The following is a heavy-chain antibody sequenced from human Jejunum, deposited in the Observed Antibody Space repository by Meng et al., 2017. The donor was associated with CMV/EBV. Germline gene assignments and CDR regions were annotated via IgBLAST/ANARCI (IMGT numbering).Heavy chain of an antibody. CDR3: ARVVLYYYGMDV. CDR2: VYYSGDT. D-gene: IGHD6-6*01. J-gene: IGHJ6*02. CDR1: GASVSSGSYF. Sequence: SGASVSSGSYFWSWIRQPPGKPLESIGYVYYSGDTNYNPSLKSRATISVDRFKNQFSLRLRSVTAADTAVYYCARVVLYYYGMDVWGHGTTVTVSS. V-gene: IGHV4-61*01.